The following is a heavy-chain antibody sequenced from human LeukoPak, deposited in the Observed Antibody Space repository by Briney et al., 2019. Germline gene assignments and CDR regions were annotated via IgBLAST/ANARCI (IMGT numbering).Heavy chain of an antibody. V-gene: IGHV3-23*01. J-gene: IGHJ4*02. CDR2: ISGSGGRI. CDR3: AKNPRREGWIHFDS. Sequence: GGSLRLSCAASGFTFISYSMSWVRQAPGKGLEWVSSISGSGGRIDYADSVKGRFTISRDNSKNTLSLQMNSLTAVDTAVYYCAKNPRREGWIHFDSWGQGILVTVSS. CDR1: GFTFISYS. D-gene: IGHD1-1*01.